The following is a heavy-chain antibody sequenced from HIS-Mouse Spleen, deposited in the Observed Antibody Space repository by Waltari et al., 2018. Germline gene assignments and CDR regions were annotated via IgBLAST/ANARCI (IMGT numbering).Heavy chain of an antibody. J-gene: IGHJ2*01. CDR3: AREIPYSSSWYDWYFDL. D-gene: IGHD6-13*01. CDR2: IDYSGGT. V-gene: IGHV4-39*07. CDR1: GGSISSSSYY. Sequence: QLQLQESGPGLVKPSETLSLTCTVSGGSISSSSYYWGWIRQPPGKGLEWIGGIDYSGGTYYNPSRKSRVTISVDTSKNQFSLKLSSVTAADTAVYYCAREIPYSSSWYDWYFDLWGRGTLVTVSS.